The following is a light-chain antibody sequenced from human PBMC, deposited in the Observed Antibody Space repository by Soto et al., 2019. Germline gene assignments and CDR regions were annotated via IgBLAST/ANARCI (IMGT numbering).Light chain of an antibody. CDR1: QGISSY. V-gene: IGKV1-9*01. CDR2: AAS. Sequence: IPLTQSPSSLSASVGDRVTITCRASQGISSYLAWYQQKPGKAPKLLIYAASTLQSGVPSRFSGSGSGTEFTLTISSLQPEDFATYYCQQLNSYPPFTFGPGTKVDIK. CDR3: QQLNSYPPFT. J-gene: IGKJ3*01.